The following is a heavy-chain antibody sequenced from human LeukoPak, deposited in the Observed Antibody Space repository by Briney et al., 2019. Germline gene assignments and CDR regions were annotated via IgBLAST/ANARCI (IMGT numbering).Heavy chain of an antibody. CDR1: VFTVSAKY. J-gene: IGHJ5*02. V-gene: IGHV3-66*01. D-gene: IGHD6-19*01. CDR2: IDSGGST. Sequence: PGGSLRLSCAVSVFTVSAKYMYWVRQAPGKGLDWVAVIDSGGSTYYADSVTGRFTISRDNAKNSLYLQMNSLRAEDTAVYYCARDDSGDWFDPWGQGTLLTVSS. CDR3: ARDDSGDWFDP.